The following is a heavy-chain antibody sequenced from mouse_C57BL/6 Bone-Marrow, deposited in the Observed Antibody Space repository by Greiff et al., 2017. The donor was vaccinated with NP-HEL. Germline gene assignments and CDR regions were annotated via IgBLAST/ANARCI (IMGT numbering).Heavy chain of an antibody. D-gene: IGHD2-3*01. J-gene: IGHJ3*01. Sequence: QVQLQQPGAELVKPGASVKLSCKASGYTFTSYWMHWVKQRPGQGLEWIGMIHPNSGSTNYNQKFKGKATLTVDQSSSTAYMQLNSLTSEDSAVYYCARSGDGSFAYWGQGTLVTVSA. CDR1: GYTFTSYW. V-gene: IGHV1-64*01. CDR2: IHPNSGST. CDR3: ARSGDGSFAY.